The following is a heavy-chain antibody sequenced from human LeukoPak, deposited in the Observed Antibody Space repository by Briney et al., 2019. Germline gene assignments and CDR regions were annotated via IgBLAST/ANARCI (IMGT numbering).Heavy chain of an antibody. D-gene: IGHD6-13*01. CDR3: ASLYSSSWSYYGMDV. J-gene: IGHJ6*04. CDR2: ISGSATST. V-gene: IGHV3-23*01. CDR1: GFMFSSYA. Sequence: PGGSLRLSCAASGFMFSSYAMTWVRQAPGKGLQWVSGISGSATSTYYADSVKGRFTISRDNSKNTLYLQMNSLRAEDTAVYYCASLYSSSWSYYGMDVWGKGTTVTVSS.